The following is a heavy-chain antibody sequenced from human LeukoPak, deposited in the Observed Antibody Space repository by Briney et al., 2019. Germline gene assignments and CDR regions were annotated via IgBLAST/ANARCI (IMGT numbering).Heavy chain of an antibody. V-gene: IGHV3-33*01. CDR2: IWYDGSNK. CDR3: ARGRGSSWYYYGMDV. D-gene: IGHD6-13*01. CDR1: GFTFSSYG. J-gene: IGHJ6*02. Sequence: GGSLRLSCAASGFTFSSYGMHWVRQAPGKGLEWVAVIWYDGSNKYYADSVKGRFTISRDNSKNTLYLQMNSLRAEDTAVYYCARGRGSSWYYYGMDVWGQGTTVTVSS.